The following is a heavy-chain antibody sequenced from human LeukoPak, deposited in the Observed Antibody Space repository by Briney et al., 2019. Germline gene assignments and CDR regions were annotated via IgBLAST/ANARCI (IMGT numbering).Heavy chain of an antibody. CDR1: GFTFSSYW. D-gene: IGHD4-17*01. CDR2: IKQDGSEK. V-gene: IGHV3-7*01. J-gene: IGHJ6*03. Sequence: GGSLRLSCAASGFTFSSYWMSWVRQAPGKGLEWVANIKQDGSEKYYVDSVKGRFTISRDSAKNSLYLQMNSLRAEDTAVYYCARNGDQRLYYYYMDVWGKGTTVTVSS. CDR3: ARNGDQRLYYYYMDV.